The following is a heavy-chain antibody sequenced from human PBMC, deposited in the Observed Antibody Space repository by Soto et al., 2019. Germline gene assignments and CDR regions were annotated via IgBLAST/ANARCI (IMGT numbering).Heavy chain of an antibody. Sequence: QVQLVESGGGVVQPGRSLRLSCAASGFTFSSYAMHWVRQAPGKGLEWVAVISYDGSNKYYADSVKGRFTISRDNSKNTLYLQMNSLRAEDTAVYYCARGRDFWSDTGDFDYWGQGTLVTVSS. D-gene: IGHD3-3*01. CDR1: GFTFSSYA. V-gene: IGHV3-30-3*01. CDR2: ISYDGSNK. CDR3: ARGRDFWSDTGDFDY. J-gene: IGHJ4*02.